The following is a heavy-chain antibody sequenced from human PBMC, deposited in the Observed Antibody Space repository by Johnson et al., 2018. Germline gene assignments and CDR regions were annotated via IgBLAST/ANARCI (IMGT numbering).Heavy chain of an antibody. Sequence: QVQLVESGAEVKKPGSSVKVSCKASGGTFSSYAISWVRQAPGQGLEWMGGIIPIFATANYPQKFQGRVTITADESTSTAYMELGSLRSEDTAVYYCARDRRWEGDALDIWGQGTMVTVSS. D-gene: IGHD1-26*01. CDR2: IIPIFATA. V-gene: IGHV1-69*01. CDR3: ARDRRWEGDALDI. CDR1: GGTFSSYA. J-gene: IGHJ3*02.